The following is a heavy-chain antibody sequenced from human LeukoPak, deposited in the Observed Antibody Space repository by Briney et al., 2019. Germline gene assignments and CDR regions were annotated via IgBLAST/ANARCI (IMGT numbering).Heavy chain of an antibody. Sequence: GRSLRLSCVASGFAFSRSGMHWVRQAPGKGLEWVAVISHDGSSKHCADSVKGRFTISRDNSKNTLYLQMNGLRTEDTAVYYCAKDRSSTWSIDYWGQGTLVTVSS. D-gene: IGHD6-13*01. V-gene: IGHV3-30*18. CDR1: GFAFSRSG. J-gene: IGHJ4*02. CDR3: AKDRSSTWSIDY. CDR2: ISHDGSSK.